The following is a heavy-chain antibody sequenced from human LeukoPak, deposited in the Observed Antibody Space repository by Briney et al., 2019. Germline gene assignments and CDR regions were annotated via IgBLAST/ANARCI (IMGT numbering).Heavy chain of an antibody. CDR1: GGSISSYY. J-gene: IGHJ4*02. D-gene: IGHD2-15*01. Sequence: SETLSLTCTVSGGSISSYYWSWIRQPPGKGLEWIGYIYYSGSTNYNPSRKSRVTISVATSKNQFSLELSSVTAGDTAVYYCARHPCSGGSCYSIDYWGQGTLVTVSS. CDR3: ARHPCSGGSCYSIDY. CDR2: IYYSGST. V-gene: IGHV4-59*08.